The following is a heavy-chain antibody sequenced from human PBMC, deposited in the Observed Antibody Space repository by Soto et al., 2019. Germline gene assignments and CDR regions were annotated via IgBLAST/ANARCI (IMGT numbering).Heavy chain of an antibody. V-gene: IGHV3-23*01. Sequence: LRLSCAASGFTFSSYAMSWVRQAPGKGLEWVSAISGSGVSTYYADTVKGRFTISRDNSKNTLYLQMNSLRAEDTAVYYCGKGIVDTITAQASGMDVWGQGTTVTVSS. J-gene: IGHJ6*02. CDR2: ISGSGVST. CDR1: GFTFSSYA. CDR3: GKGIVDTITAQASGMDV. D-gene: IGHD5-12*01.